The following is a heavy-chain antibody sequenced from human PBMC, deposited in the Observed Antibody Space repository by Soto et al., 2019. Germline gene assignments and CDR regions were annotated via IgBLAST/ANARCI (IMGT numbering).Heavy chain of an antibody. CDR2: INSFSGDT. CDR3: ASDLHSGGKYWYFDI. Sequence: QVQLVQSGAEVKKPGASVKVSCKASGYTFTHYGITWVRQAPGQGLEWMGWINSFSGDTNYPQKLQGRLTMTTDTSTNTVYMELRNLRSDDTSVYYCASDLHSGGKYWYFDIRGRGTLVTVPS. CDR1: GYTFTHYG. D-gene: IGHD2-15*01. J-gene: IGHJ2*01. V-gene: IGHV1-18*01.